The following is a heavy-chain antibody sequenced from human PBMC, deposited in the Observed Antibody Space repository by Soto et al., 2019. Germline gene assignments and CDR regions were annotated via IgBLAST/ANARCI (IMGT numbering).Heavy chain of an antibody. CDR1: GYTFANHY. Sequence: QVRLEQSGAEVKKPGASVRVSCKASGYTFANHYIHWVRQAPGHGLEWMGIINPSGATTSYVQELQGRITLTRDASTSTVYMELGSLTSDDTAIYYCARDVGSRGTHFPHRGSNDYWGQGTLVAVPS. CDR3: ARDVGSRGTHFPHRGSNDY. J-gene: IGHJ4*01. CDR2: INPSGATT. D-gene: IGHD3-16*01. V-gene: IGHV1-46*04.